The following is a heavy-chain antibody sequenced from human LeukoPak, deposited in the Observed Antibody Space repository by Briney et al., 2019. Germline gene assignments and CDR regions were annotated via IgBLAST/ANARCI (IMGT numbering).Heavy chain of an antibody. Sequence: SETLSLTCAVYGGSFSGYYWSWIRQPPGKGLEWIGEINHSGSTNYNPSLKSRVTISVDTSKNQFSLKLGSVTAADTAVYYCASARRVYFDYWGQGTLVTVSS. CDR2: INHSGST. V-gene: IGHV4-34*01. D-gene: IGHD5-24*01. CDR1: GGSFSGYY. CDR3: ASARRVYFDY. J-gene: IGHJ4*02.